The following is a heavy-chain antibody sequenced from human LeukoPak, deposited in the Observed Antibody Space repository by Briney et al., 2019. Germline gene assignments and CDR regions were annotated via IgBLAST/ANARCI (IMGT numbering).Heavy chain of an antibody. J-gene: IGHJ4*02. CDR2: IKEDGSEK. Sequence: QPGGSLRLSCAAPGFTFSTYAMSWVRQAPGKGLEWVANIKEDGSEKYYVDSVKGRFTISRDNAKNSVYLQMNSLRAEDTAVYYCAREGDYYCSGGSCYDYWGQGTLVTVSS. D-gene: IGHD2-15*01. CDR1: GFTFSTYA. V-gene: IGHV3-7*01. CDR3: AREGDYYCSGGSCYDY.